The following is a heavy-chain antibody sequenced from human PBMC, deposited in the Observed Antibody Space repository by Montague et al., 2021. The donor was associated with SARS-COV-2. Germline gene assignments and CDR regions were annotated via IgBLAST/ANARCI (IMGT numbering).Heavy chain of an antibody. D-gene: IGHD3-22*01. CDR2: INHSGST. Sequence: SETLSLTCAVQGGSFRGYFWSWIRQSPGKGLEWIGEINHSGSTNYNPSLKSRVTISADTSQNQFSLRLSSVTAADTAVYYCARMIVQHAGMDVWGQGTTVTVSS. CDR3: ARMIVQHAGMDV. V-gene: IGHV4-34*01. CDR1: GGSFRGYF. J-gene: IGHJ6*02.